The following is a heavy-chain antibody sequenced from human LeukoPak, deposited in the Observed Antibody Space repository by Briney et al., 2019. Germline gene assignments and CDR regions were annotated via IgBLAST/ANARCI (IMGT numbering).Heavy chain of an antibody. V-gene: IGHV1-2*02. CDR2: INPNSGGT. D-gene: IGHD5-12*01. CDR1: GYTFTGPY. CDR3: ARMLNGAYDV. J-gene: IGHJ4*02. Sequence: GASAKVSCKASGYTFTGPYMHWVRQAPGQGLEWMGWINPNSGGTNYAQNFQGRVTMTRDTSFSTAYMEVSRLRSDDTAVYYCARMLNGAYDVWGQGTLVTVSS.